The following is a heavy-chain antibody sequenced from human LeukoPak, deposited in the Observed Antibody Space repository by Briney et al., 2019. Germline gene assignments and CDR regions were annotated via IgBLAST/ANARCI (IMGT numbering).Heavy chain of an antibody. CDR1: GYTFTSYY. CDR2: INPNSGGT. D-gene: IGHD1-26*01. J-gene: IGHJ4*02. CDR3: ARNWELQDLFDY. V-gene: IGHV1-2*02. Sequence: ASVKVSCKASGYTFTSYYMHWVRQAPGQGLEWMGWINPNSGGTNYAQKFQGRVTMTRDTSISTAYMELSRLRSDDTAVYYCARNWELQDLFDYWGQGTLVTVSS.